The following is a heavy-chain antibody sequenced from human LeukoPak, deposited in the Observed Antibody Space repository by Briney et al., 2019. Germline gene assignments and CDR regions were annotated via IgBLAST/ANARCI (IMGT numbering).Heavy chain of an antibody. D-gene: IGHD6-25*01. J-gene: IGHJ6*03. CDR1: GFTFSIYS. CDR3: ARAKALSRREPIAERLYYYYYMDV. Sequence: GGSLRLSRAASGFTFSIYSMNWVRQAPGKGLEWVANIKQDGSEKYYVDSVKGRFTISRDNAKNSLYLQMNSLRAEDTAVYYCARAKALSRREPIAERLYYYYYMDVWGKGTTVTVSS. V-gene: IGHV3-7*01. CDR2: IKQDGSEK.